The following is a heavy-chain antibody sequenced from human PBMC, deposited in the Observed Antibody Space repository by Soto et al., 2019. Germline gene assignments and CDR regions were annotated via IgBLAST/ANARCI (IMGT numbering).Heavy chain of an antibody. J-gene: IGHJ3*01. V-gene: IGHV1-46*01. CDR2: INPSGGST. CDR1: GYTFTSYY. D-gene: IGHD1-1*01. CDR3: AKRDTTLDALDL. Sequence: ASVKVSCKASGYTFTSYYMHWVRQAPGQGLEWMGIINPSGGSTSYAQKFQGRVTMTRDTSTSTVYMELSSLRSEDTAVYYCAKRDTTLDALDLWGQGTLVTVSS.